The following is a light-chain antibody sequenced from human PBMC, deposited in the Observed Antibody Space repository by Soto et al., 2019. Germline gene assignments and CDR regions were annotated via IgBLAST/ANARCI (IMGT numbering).Light chain of an antibody. J-gene: IGLJ1*01. CDR2: DTS. CDR1: TGAVTSGHY. CDR3: LVIFSGVGEV. Sequence: QAVVTQEPSLTVSPGGTVTLTCGSSTGAVTSGHYPHWFQQKPGQAPRTLIYDTSNKHSWTPARFSGSLPGGKAALTLSGAQPEDEADYYCLVIFSGVGEVFGTGTKVTVL. V-gene: IGLV7-46*01.